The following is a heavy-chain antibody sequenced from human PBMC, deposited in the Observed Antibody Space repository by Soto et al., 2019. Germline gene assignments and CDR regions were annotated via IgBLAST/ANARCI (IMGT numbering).Heavy chain of an antibody. Sequence: GGSLRLSCAASGFTFSSYAMHWVRQAPGKGLEWVAVISYDGSNKYYADSVKGRFTISRDNSKNTLYLQMNSLRAEDTAVYYCARDSSSWYYYYYGMDVWGQGTTVTVSS. V-gene: IGHV3-30*04. CDR3: ARDSSSWYYYYYGMDV. J-gene: IGHJ6*02. D-gene: IGHD6-13*01. CDR1: GFTFSSYA. CDR2: ISYDGSNK.